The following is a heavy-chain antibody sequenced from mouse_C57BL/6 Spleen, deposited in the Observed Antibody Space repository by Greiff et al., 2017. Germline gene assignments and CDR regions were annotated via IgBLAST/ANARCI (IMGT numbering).Heavy chain of an antibody. D-gene: IGHD1-1*01. Sequence: EVQLQQSGAELVRPGASVKLSCTASGFNIKDYYMHWVKQRPEQGLEWIGRIDPEDGDTEYAPKFQGKATMTADTSSNTAYLQLSSLASEDTAVYYSTRCYNYGSRSVDYWGQGTTLTVSS. CDR2: IDPEDGDT. J-gene: IGHJ2*01. CDR3: TRCYNYGSRSVDY. CDR1: GFNIKDYY. V-gene: IGHV14-1*01.